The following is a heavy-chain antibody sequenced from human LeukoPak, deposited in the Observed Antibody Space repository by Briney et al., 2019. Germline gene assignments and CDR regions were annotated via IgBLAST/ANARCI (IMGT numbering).Heavy chain of an antibody. V-gene: IGHV3-30*03. J-gene: IGHJ5*02. CDR3: ARDRGSSWTNWFDP. CDR2: ISYDGSNK. D-gene: IGHD6-13*01. Sequence: GGSLRLSCAASGFTFSSYSMNWVRQAPGKGLEWVAVISYDGSNKYYADSVKGRFTISRDNSKNTLYLQMNSLRAEDTAVYYCARDRGSSWTNWFDPWGQGTLVTVSS. CDR1: GFTFSSYS.